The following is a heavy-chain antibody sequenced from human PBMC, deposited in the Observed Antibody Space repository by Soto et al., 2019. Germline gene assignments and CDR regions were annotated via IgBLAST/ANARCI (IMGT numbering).Heavy chain of an antibody. V-gene: IGHV4-59*01. CDR1: GDSISNYY. Sequence: QVQLQESGPGQVKPSETLSLTCTVSGDSISNYYWSWIRHPPGKGLEWIGYVYYTGNTKYNPSLKSRVTMSVDTSKNQCSLKLSSVTAADTAVYYCARDSAHYDVLTGYPRTTFDYWGPGTLVTVSS. CDR3: ARDSAHYDVLTGYPRTTFDY. J-gene: IGHJ4*02. CDR2: VYYTGNT. D-gene: IGHD3-9*01.